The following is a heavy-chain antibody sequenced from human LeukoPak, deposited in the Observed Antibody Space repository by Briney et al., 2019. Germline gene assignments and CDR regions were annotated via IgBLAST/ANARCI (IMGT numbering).Heavy chain of an antibody. V-gene: IGHV3-53*05. D-gene: IGHD3-10*01. Sequence: PGGSPRLSCAASGFTVSSNYMIWVRQAPGKGLEWVSVIYSGGRTYYVDSVKGRFTISRDNSKNTLYLQMNSLRAEDTAVYYCAKDRNFGELSRGHFDYWGQGTLVTVSS. CDR3: AKDRNFGELSRGHFDY. CDR1: GFTVSSNY. J-gene: IGHJ4*02. CDR2: IYSGGRT.